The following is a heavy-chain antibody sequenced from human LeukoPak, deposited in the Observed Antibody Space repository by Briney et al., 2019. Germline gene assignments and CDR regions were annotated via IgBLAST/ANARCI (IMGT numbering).Heavy chain of an antibody. Sequence: TGGSLRLSCAASGFTFSSYAMHWVRQAPGKGLEWVAVISYDGSNKYYADSVKGRFTISRDNSKNTLYLQMNSLRAEDTAVYYCARGRLYCSSISCYDHFDYWGQGTLVTVSS. CDR1: GFTFSSYA. J-gene: IGHJ4*02. D-gene: IGHD2-2*01. CDR2: ISYDGSNK. V-gene: IGHV3-30-3*01. CDR3: ARGRLYCSSISCYDHFDY.